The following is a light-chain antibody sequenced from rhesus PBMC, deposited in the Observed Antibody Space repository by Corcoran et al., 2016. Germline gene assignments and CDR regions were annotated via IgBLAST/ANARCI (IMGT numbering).Light chain of an antibody. CDR1: QSVSSS. CDR2: GAS. CDR3: QQYSSWPFT. Sequence: EIVLTQSPATLSLSPGERATLSCRASQSVSSSFAWYQQKPEQAPRLLIYGASSRATGIPDRFSGSGSRTDFTLTISSLEPEDFAVYYCQQYSSWPFTFGPGTKLDIK. V-gene: IGKV3-42*03. J-gene: IGKJ3*01.